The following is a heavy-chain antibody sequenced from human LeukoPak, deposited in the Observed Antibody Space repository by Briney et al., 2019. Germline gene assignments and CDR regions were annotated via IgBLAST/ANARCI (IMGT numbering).Heavy chain of an antibody. CDR2: IYYSGST. D-gene: IGHD3-10*01. CDR3: ARVKLSGSGSPDY. J-gene: IGHJ4*02. CDR1: GVAISSGGYY. Sequence: PSETLSLTCTVSGVAISSGGYYWSWIRQHPGKGLEWIGYIYYSGSTYYNPSLKSRVTISVDTSKNQFSLKLSSVTAADTAVYYCARVKLSGSGSPDYWGQGTLVTVSS. V-gene: IGHV4-31*03.